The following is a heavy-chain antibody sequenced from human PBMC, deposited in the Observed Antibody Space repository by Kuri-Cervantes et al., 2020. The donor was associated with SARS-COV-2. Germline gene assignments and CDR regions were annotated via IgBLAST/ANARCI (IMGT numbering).Heavy chain of an antibody. CDR2: IIPIFGTA. Sequence: SVKVSCKASGGTFSSYTISWVRQAPGQGLEWMGGIIPIFGTANYAQKFQGRVTITADKSTSTAYMELSSLRSEDTAVYYCASGVLKPTQSYYMDVWGKGTTVTVSS. CDR3: ASGVLKPTQSYYMDV. V-gene: IGHV1-69*06. CDR1: GGTFSSYT. J-gene: IGHJ6*03. D-gene: IGHD1-1*01.